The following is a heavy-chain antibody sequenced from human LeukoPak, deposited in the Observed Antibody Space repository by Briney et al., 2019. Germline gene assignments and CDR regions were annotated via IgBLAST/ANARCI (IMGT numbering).Heavy chain of an antibody. D-gene: IGHD1-26*01. V-gene: IGHV4-30-2*01. Sequence: SETLSLTCIVSGGSISSGGYYWSWIRQPPGKGLEWIGYIYHSGSTYYNPSLKSRVTISVDRSKNQFSLKLSSVTAADTAVYYCARLRLSGGSFSVGWFDPWGQGIQVTVSS. CDR1: GGSISSGGYY. J-gene: IGHJ5*02. CDR3: ARLRLSGGSFSVGWFDP. CDR2: IYHSGST.